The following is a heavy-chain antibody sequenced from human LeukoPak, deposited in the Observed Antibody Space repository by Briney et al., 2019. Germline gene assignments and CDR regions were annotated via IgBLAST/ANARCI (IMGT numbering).Heavy chain of an antibody. D-gene: IGHD2-8*01. CDR3: AGGMRHFDY. J-gene: IGHJ4*02. V-gene: IGHV3-33*01. Sequence: GGSLRLSCAASGFTFSSNGMHWVRQAPGKGLEWVALIWYDGSNKYYADSVKGRFTISGDNSKNTLFLQMNSLRAEDTAVYYCAGGMRHFDYWGQGTLVTVSS. CDR1: GFTFSSNG. CDR2: IWYDGSNK.